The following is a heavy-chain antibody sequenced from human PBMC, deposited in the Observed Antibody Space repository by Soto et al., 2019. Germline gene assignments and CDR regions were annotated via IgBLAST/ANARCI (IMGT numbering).Heavy chain of an antibody. J-gene: IGHJ3*02. Sequence: GGSLRLSCAASGFTFSSYAMSWVRQAPGKGLEWVSAISGSGGSTYYADSVKGRFTISRDNSKNTLYLQMNSLRAEDTAVYYCAKLGQEGSPCSGGSCYPTFDAFDIWGQGTMVTVSS. V-gene: IGHV3-23*01. CDR2: ISGSGGST. CDR1: GFTFSSYA. D-gene: IGHD2-15*01. CDR3: AKLGQEGSPCSGGSCYPTFDAFDI.